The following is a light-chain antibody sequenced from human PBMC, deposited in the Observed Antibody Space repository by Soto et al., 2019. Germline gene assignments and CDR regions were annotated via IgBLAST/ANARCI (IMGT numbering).Light chain of an antibody. CDR3: QQYNNWPPLT. CDR1: QSVRSN. Sequence: EIVMTQSPATLSVSPGGRATLSCRASQSVRSNLAWYQQKPGQAPRHLIYGASTRATGIPARFSGSWSGTEFTLTISSLQSEDFAVYYCQQYNNWPPLTFGGGTKVEIK. J-gene: IGKJ4*01. CDR2: GAS. V-gene: IGKV3D-15*01.